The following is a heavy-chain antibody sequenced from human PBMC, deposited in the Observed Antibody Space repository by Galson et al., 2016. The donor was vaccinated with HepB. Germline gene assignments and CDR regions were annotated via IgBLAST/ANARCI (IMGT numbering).Heavy chain of an antibody. CDR1: GYSFRSYA. D-gene: IGHD6-19*01. J-gene: IGHJ5*02. Sequence: SLRLSCAASGYSFRSYAMTWVRQAPGKGLEWVSGISVYGNTYYADSVQGRFTVSRDNSKNTLYLTMNSLRAEDTAIYYCTKDFRYGSAWGQGTLVTVPS. CDR3: TKDFRYGSA. CDR2: ISVYGNT. V-gene: IGHV3-23*01.